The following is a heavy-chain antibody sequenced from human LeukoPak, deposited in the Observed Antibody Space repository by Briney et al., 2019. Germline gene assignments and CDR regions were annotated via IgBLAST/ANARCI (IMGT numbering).Heavy chain of an antibody. J-gene: IGHJ4*02. CDR3: AKAAGTYYFDY. D-gene: IGHD6-13*01. V-gene: IGHV3-30*18. Sequence: PGRSLRLSCAASGLTFSSYGMHWVRQAPGKGLEWVAVISYDGSNKYYADSVKGRFTISRDNSKNTLYLQMNSLRAEDTAVYYCAKAAGTYYFDYWGQGTLVTVSS. CDR1: GLTFSSYG. CDR2: ISYDGSNK.